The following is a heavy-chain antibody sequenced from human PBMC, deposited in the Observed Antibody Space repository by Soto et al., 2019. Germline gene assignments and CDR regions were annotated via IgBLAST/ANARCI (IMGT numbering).Heavy chain of an antibody. V-gene: IGHV1-3*01. CDR2: TNAGNGNT. CDR1: GYSFTSYS. Sequence: ASVKVSCKASGYSFTSYSIHWVRQAPGQSLEWMGWTNAGNGNTKYSQKFQGRVTITRNTSASTAYMELSSLRSEDTAVYYCARGLGITISPDAFDIWGQGTMVTVSS. J-gene: IGHJ3*02. D-gene: IGHD3-3*01. CDR3: ARGLGITISPDAFDI.